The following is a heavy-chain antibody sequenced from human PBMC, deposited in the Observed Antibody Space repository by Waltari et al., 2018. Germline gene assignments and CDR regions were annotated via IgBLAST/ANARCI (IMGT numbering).Heavy chain of an antibody. V-gene: IGHV1-2*06. D-gene: IGHD3-16*02. CDR2: INPNSGDT. J-gene: IGHJ4*02. CDR3: ARGGDYIWGSYLSSTFDY. CDR1: GSTFTGYY. Sequence: QVQLVQSGAEVKKPGASVKVTCKASGSTFTGYYMPRVRQAQGQGLEWMGRINPNSGDTNYAQKFQGRVTMTRDTSISTAYMELSRLRSDDTAVYYCARGGDYIWGSYLSSTFDYWGQGTLVTVSS.